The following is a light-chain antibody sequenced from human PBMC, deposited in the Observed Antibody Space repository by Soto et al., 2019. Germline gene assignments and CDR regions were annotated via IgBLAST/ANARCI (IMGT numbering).Light chain of an antibody. CDR3: QQYGSLGT. CDR1: QSVSNHY. J-gene: IGKJ1*01. CDR2: GAS. V-gene: IGKV3-20*01. Sequence: EIVLTQSPGTLSLSPGERATLSCRASQSVSNHYLAWYQQIPGQAPRLFIYGASNRPTGIPDRFSGSGSGTDFPLTISRLEPEDCPVYYCQQYGSLGTFGQGTKVDI.